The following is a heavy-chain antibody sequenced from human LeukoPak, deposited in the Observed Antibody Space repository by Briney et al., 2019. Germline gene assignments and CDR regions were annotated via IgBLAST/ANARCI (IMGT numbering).Heavy chain of an antibody. CDR3: ARELNQWELLHYYYYYYMDV. J-gene: IGHJ6*03. CDR1: GFTFSSYS. V-gene: IGHV3-21*01. CDR2: ISSSSSYI. D-gene: IGHD1-26*01. Sequence: PGGSLRLSCAASGFTFSSYSMNWVRQAPGKGLEWVSSISSSSSYIYYADSVKGRFTISRDNAKNSLYLQMNSLRAEDTAVYYCARELNQWELLHYYYYYYMDVWGKGTTVTVSS.